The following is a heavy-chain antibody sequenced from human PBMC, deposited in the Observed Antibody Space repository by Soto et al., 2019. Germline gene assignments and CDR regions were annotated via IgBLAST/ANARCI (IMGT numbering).Heavy chain of an antibody. J-gene: IGHJ4*02. CDR3: ARGGAYGADDY. V-gene: IGHV4-59*01. CDR2: IYYSGST. CDR1: GGSISSYY. D-gene: IGHD4-17*01. Sequence: QVQLQESGPGLVKPSETLSLTCTVSGGSISSYYWSWIRQPPGKGLEWIGYIYYSGSTNYNPSLKSRVTISVDTSKNQFSLKLSSVTAADTAVYYCARGGAYGADDYWGQGTLVTVSS.